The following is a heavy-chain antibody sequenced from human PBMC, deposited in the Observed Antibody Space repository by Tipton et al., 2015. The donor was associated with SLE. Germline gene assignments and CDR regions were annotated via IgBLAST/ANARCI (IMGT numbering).Heavy chain of an antibody. Sequence: SLRLSCAASGFTFSSYSMNWVRQAPGKGLEWVSSISSSSSYIYYADSVKGRFTISRDNAKNSLYLHMNSLRAEDTAVYYCARAHSSSRYEDDYWGQGTLVTVSS. J-gene: IGHJ4*02. V-gene: IGHV3-21*01. CDR1: GFTFSSYS. CDR3: ARAHSSSRYEDDY. D-gene: IGHD6-13*01. CDR2: ISSSSSYI.